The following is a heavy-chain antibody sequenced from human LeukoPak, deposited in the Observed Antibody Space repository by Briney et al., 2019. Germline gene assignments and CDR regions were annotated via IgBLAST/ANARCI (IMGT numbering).Heavy chain of an antibody. D-gene: IGHD5-18*01. J-gene: IGHJ5*02. Sequence: GGSLRLSCAASGFTFSSYAMSWVRQAPGKGLEWVSAISGSGGSTYYADSVKGRFTISRDNSKNTLYLQMNSLRAEDTAVYYCAKDLIPVDTAMARWSWFDPWGQGTLVTVSS. CDR1: GFTFSSYA. V-gene: IGHV3-23*01. CDR2: ISGSGGST. CDR3: AKDLIPVDTAMARWSWFDP.